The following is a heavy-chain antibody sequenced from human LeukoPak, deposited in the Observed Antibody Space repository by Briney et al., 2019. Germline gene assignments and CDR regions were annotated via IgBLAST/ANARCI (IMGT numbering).Heavy chain of an antibody. CDR3: AKDREYGSGSYYYFDY. Sequence: GGSLRLSCAASGFTFSSYAMSWVRQAPGKGLEWVSAVSGSGGSTYYADSVKGRFTISRDNSKNTLYLQMNSLRAEDTAVYYCAKDREYGSGSYYYFDYWGQGTLVTVSS. CDR1: GFTFSSYA. V-gene: IGHV3-23*01. CDR2: VSGSGGST. D-gene: IGHD3-10*01. J-gene: IGHJ4*02.